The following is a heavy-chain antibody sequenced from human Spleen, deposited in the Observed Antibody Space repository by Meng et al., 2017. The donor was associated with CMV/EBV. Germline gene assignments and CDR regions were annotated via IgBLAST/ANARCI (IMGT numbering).Heavy chain of an antibody. CDR2: ICHSGST. CDR3: ARIERRRILKYCGSDCSTTDY. V-gene: IGHV4-4*02. CDR1: GCSISSSNL. J-gene: IGHJ4*02. Sequence: QVQLQESGPGLVKPSGTLSLTCAVSGCSISSSNLWTWVRQVPGKGLEWIGEICHSGSTNHNPSLKSRVTISVDKCKNQFSLKLGSVTAADTAVYYCARIERRRILKYCGSDCSTTDYWGQGTLVTVSS. D-gene: IGHD2-21*02.